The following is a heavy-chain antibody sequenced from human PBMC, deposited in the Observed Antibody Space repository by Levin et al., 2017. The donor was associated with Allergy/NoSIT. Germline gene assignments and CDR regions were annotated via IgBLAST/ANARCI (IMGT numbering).Heavy chain of an antibody. V-gene: IGHV4-4*07. D-gene: IGHD2-2*01. CDR1: GASISSYY. Sequence: SETLSLTCTVSGASISSYYWNWIRRPAGKGLEWIGRVYSSGSTNYNPSLKSRVTMSVHTSKNQFSLKLSSVTAADTAIYYCARDSPSSTSPMYNWFDPWGQGTLVTVSS. J-gene: IGHJ5*02. CDR3: ARDSPSSTSPMYNWFDP. CDR2: VYSSGST.